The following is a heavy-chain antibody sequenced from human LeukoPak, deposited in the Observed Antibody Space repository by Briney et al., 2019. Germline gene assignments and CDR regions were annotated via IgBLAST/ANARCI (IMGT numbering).Heavy chain of an antibody. D-gene: IGHD4/OR15-4a*01. Sequence: SVKVSCKTSGGTFSSSAITRVRQAPGQGLEWMGRIIPVLNITSYAQKFQGRVTITADTSTSTVYMELSSLRSEETAVYYCARDQGLTAPPPYGLDVWGQGTTVIVSS. CDR2: IIPVLNIT. J-gene: IGHJ6*02. CDR3: ARDQGLTAPPPYGLDV. CDR1: GGTFSSSA. V-gene: IGHV1-69*04.